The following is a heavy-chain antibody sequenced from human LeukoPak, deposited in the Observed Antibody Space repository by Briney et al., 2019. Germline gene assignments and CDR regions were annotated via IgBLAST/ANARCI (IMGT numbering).Heavy chain of an antibody. CDR1: GFTFSSYA. J-gene: IGHJ6*02. V-gene: IGHV3-23*01. CDR3: AKDQLWFGVFVDIYYYYGMDV. Sequence: GGSLRLSCAASGFTFSSYAMSWVRQAPGKGLEWVSAISGSGGSTYYADSAKGRFAISRDNSKNTLYLQMNSLRAEDTAVYYCAKDQLWFGVFVDIYYYYGMDVWGQGTTVTVSS. CDR2: ISGSGGST. D-gene: IGHD3-10*01.